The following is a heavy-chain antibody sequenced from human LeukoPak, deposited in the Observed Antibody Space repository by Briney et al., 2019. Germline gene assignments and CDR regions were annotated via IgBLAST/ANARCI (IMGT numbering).Heavy chain of an antibody. CDR2: IIPIFGTA. CDR1: GGTFSSYG. J-gene: IGHJ4*02. Sequence: SVKVSCKASGGTFSSYGISWVRQAPGQGLEWMGRIIPIFGTANYAQKFQGRATITTDESTSTAYMELSSLRSEDTSVYYCARGGVYGDYETRFDYWGQGTLVTVSS. V-gene: IGHV1-69*05. D-gene: IGHD4-17*01. CDR3: ARGGVYGDYETRFDY.